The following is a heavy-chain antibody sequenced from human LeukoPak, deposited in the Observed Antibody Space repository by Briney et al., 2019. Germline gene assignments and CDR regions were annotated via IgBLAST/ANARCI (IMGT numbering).Heavy chain of an antibody. CDR2: INWYGGST. Sequence: SGGSLRLSCAASGFTLDDYGMSWVRQAPGKGLEGVSGINWYGGSTVYAHSVKGRFTISRDNAKDSLHLQIDILRAQGTALYYCARLTPIVDYGSGTGEGGWGQGTLVTVSS. D-gene: IGHD3-10*01. CDR3: ARLTPIVDYGSGTGEGG. V-gene: IGHV3-20*04. CDR1: GFTLDDYG. J-gene: IGHJ4*02.